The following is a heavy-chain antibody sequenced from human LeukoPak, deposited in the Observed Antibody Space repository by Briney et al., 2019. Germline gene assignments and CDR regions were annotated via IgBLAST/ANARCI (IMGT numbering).Heavy chain of an antibody. CDR3: ARRGSHCSGSSCYGTFDY. V-gene: IGHV1-2*02. Sequence: ASVKVSCKASGYTFTGYYMHWVRQAPGQGLEWMGWINPNSGGTNYAQKLQGRVTMTRDTSISTAYMELSSLRSDDTAVYYCARRGSHCSGSSCYGTFDYWGQGTLVTVSS. CDR1: GYTFTGYY. CDR2: INPNSGGT. J-gene: IGHJ4*02. D-gene: IGHD2-15*01.